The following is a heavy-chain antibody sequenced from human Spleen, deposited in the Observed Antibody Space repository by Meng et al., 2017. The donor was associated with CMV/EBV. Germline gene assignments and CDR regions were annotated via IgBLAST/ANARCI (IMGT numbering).Heavy chain of an antibody. D-gene: IGHD1-1*01. CDR2: IYYSGST. J-gene: IGHJ6*02. Sequence: SETLSLTCTVSGGSISSYYWSWIRQPPGKGLEWIGYIYYSGSTNYNPSLKSRVTISVDTSKNQFSLKLSSVTAADTAVYYCARDVFRWNYYYYGMDVWGQGTTVTVSS. V-gene: IGHV4-59*01. CDR3: ARDVFRWNYYYYGMDV. CDR1: GGSISSYY.